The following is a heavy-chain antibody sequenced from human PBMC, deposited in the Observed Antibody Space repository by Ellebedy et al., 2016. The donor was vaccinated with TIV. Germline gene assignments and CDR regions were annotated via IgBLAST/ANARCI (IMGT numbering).Heavy chain of an antibody. CDR2: IYPGDSDA. J-gene: IGHJ5*01. CDR1: GYTFTRYW. Sequence: GESLKISCKASGYTFTRYWIGWVRQVSGKGLEWMGIIYPGDSDARYSPSFQGLVTMSVDKSTNTAYLQLRSLKASDTAIYYCAKMGIVDRGSHWESGWFEYWGQGSLVTVSS. CDR3: AKMGIVDRGSHWESGWFEY. D-gene: IGHD1-26*01. V-gene: IGHV5-51*01.